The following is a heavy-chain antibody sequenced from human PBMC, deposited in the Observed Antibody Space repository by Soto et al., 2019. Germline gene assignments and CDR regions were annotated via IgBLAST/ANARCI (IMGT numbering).Heavy chain of an antibody. CDR1: GGSIIRSSYY. CDR3: ARTTAAIHLNY. D-gene: IGHD2-21*02. J-gene: IGHJ4*02. V-gene: IGHV4-39*07. CDR2: THHSGST. Sequence: TRSVTCSVWGGSIIRSSYYRCWIRQPPGKGLELIGDTHHSGSTAYIPSLKSRVTISVDTSRNQFSLKLNSVTAADTAVYYCARTTAAIHLNYWSQGTLVTVSS.